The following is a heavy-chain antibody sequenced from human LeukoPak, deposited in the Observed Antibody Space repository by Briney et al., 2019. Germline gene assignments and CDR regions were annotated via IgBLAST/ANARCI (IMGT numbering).Heavy chain of an antibody. V-gene: IGHV4-38-2*02. D-gene: IGHD2-2*02. Sequence: SETLSLTCTVSCYSISSGYYWGWIRQPPGKGLEWIGNIYHSGSTYYNPSLKSRVTMSRDTSKNQFSLNLNSVTATDTAVYYCARECSSTTCYTRSFDPWGQGTLVTVSS. CDR1: CYSISSGYY. CDR2: IYHSGST. CDR3: ARECSSTTCYTRSFDP. J-gene: IGHJ5*02.